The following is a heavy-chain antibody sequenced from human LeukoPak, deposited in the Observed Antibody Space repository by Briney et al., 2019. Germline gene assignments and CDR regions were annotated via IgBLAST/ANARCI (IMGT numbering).Heavy chain of an antibody. Sequence: GESLKISCKGSGYSFTSYWIGWVRQMPGKGLEWMGIIYPGDSDTRYSPSFQGQVTISADKSISTAYLQWSSLKASDTAMYYCARSPRDYSSSWHGPDYWGQGTLVTVS. CDR2: IYPGDSDT. CDR3: ARSPRDYSSSWHGPDY. CDR1: GYSFTSYW. J-gene: IGHJ4*02. V-gene: IGHV5-51*01. D-gene: IGHD6-13*01.